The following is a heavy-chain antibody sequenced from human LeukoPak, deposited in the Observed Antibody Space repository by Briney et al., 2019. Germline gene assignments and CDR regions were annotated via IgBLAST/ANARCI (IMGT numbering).Heavy chain of an antibody. CDR3: ARAGIAAAVGGVDI. CDR2: IYYSGST. D-gene: IGHD6-13*01. J-gene: IGHJ3*02. V-gene: IGHV4-39*07. Sequence: SETLSLTCTVSGGSISSSSYYWGWIRQPPGKGLEWIGSIYYSGSTNYNPSLKSRVTISVDTSKKQFSLKLSSVTAADTAVYYCARAGIAAAVGGVDIWGQGTMVTVSS. CDR1: GGSISSSSYY.